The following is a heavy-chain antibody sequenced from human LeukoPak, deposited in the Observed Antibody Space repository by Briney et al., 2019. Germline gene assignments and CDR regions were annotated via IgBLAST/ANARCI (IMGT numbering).Heavy chain of an antibody. J-gene: IGHJ4*02. Sequence: ASVKVSCKASGYTFTNYGISLVRLAPGQGLEWVGWISPYNGNTNYAQNLQGRVTMTTDTSTSTAYMELRSLRSDDTAVYYCARVGPDRDFDSWGQGTLVTVSS. CDR1: GYTFTNYG. V-gene: IGHV1-18*01. CDR2: ISPYNGNT. CDR3: ARVGPDRDFDS. D-gene: IGHD1-14*01.